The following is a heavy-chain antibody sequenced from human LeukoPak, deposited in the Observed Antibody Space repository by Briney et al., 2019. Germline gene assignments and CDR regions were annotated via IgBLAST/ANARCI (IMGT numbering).Heavy chain of an antibody. Sequence: GGSLRLSCAGSGFTVSSSTMSWVRQAPGKGLEWVSNFYSDALDGITNYADSVKGRFTISRDNSQNTLYLQTNSLRVEDTATYYCAREIGGGHHYFEHWGQGTVVTVSS. CDR2: FYSDALDGIT. CDR3: AREIGGGHHYFEH. J-gene: IGHJ4*02. V-gene: IGHV3-53*01. CDR1: GFTVSSST. D-gene: IGHD1-26*01.